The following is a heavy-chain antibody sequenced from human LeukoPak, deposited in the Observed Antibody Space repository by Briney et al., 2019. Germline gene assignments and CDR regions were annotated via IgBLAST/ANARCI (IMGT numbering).Heavy chain of an antibody. D-gene: IGHD3-22*01. V-gene: IGHV1-18*01. CDR2: ISAYNGNT. J-gene: IGHJ4*02. CDR1: GYTFTSYG. CDR3: ARGKYYDSSGYLTYFDY. Sequence: GVSVKVSCKASGYTFTSYGISWVRQAPGQGLEWMGWISAYNGNTNYAQKLQGRVTMTTDTSTSTAYMELRSLRSDDTAVYYCARGKYYDSSGYLTYFDYWGQGTLVTVSS.